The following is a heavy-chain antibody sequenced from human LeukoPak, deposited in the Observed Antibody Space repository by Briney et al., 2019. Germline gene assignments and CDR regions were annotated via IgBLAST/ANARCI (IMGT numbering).Heavy chain of an antibody. Sequence: SVKVSCKASGGTFSSYAISWVRQAPGQGLEWMGRIIPILGIANYAQKFQGRVTITADKSTSTAYMELSSLRSEDTAVYYWARSGSYGLGYYYYGMDVWGQGTTVTVSS. J-gene: IGHJ6*02. CDR3: ARSGSYGLGYYYYGMDV. CDR2: IIPILGIA. V-gene: IGHV1-69*04. CDR1: GGTFSSYA. D-gene: IGHD1-26*01.